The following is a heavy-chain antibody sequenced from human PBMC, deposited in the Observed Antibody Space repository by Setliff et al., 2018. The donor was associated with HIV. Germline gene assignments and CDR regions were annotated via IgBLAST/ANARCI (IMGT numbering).Heavy chain of an antibody. Sequence: GGSLRLSCAASGFTFSSYGMHWVRQAPGKGLEWVAFIRCGGGGFYYADSVKGRFTISRDNAKSSLFLQMNSLRAEDTAVYYCARLCMLYEVGYYYYYMDVWGKGTTVTVSS. D-gene: IGHD2-8*01. V-gene: IGHV3-30*02. CDR2: IRCGGGGF. J-gene: IGHJ6*03. CDR3: ARLCMLYEVGYYYYYMDV. CDR1: GFTFSSYG.